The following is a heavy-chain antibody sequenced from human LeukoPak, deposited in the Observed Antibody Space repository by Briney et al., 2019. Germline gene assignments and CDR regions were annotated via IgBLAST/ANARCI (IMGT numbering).Heavy chain of an antibody. CDR1: GFTFSRYA. V-gene: IGHV3-64D*09. D-gene: IGHD1-26*01. CDR2: INDSGGRT. Sequence: GGSLRLSCSASGFTFSRYAMHWVRQAPGKGLEYVSGINDSGGRTHYGDSVKGRFSISRDNSKNTLHLQMSTLRAEDTALYYCVKDVGGSYAFDYWGQGILVTVAS. CDR3: VKDVGGSYAFDY. J-gene: IGHJ4*02.